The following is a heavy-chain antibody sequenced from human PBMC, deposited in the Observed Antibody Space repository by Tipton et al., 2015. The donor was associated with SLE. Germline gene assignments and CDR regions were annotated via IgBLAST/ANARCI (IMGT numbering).Heavy chain of an antibody. V-gene: IGHV4-38-2*02. D-gene: IGHD7-27*01. Sequence: TLSLTCNVSGYSISSGFYWAWIRQTPGKGLEWIGSIYHTGTTYYNPSLKSRITISVDTSKNQFSLKVGSVTAADTAVYYCARRGTGGRSYDYWGQGTLVTVSS. J-gene: IGHJ4*02. CDR3: ARRGTGGRSYDY. CDR2: IYHTGTT. CDR1: GYSISSGFY.